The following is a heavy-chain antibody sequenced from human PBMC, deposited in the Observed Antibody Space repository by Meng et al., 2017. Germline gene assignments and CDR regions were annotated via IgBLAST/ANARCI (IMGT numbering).Heavy chain of an antibody. Sequence: QVHLQEAGPGLVKPSGTLSLTCTVSGGSISSYYWSWIRQPPGKGLEWIGYIYYSGSTNYNPSLKSRVTISVDTSKNQFSLKLSSVTAADTAVYYCARGYDFWSGQYYFDYWGQGTLVTVSS. V-gene: IGHV4-59*01. D-gene: IGHD3-3*01. J-gene: IGHJ4*02. CDR3: ARGYDFWSGQYYFDY. CDR2: IYYSGST. CDR1: GGSISSYY.